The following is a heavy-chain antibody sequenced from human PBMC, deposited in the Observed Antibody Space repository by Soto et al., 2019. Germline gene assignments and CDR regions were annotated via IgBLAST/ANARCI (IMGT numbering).Heavy chain of an antibody. D-gene: IGHD1-1*01. J-gene: IGHJ6*02. CDR2: IYPGDSDT. CDR1: GXSFTXXX. CDR3: AGRVLGYYGMDV. V-gene: IGHV5-51*01. Sequence: ESLKISCKGSGXSFTXXXIGWVRXMPGKGLEWMGIIYPGDSDTRYSPSFQGKVTISADKSISTAYLQWSSLKASDTAMYYCAGRVLGYYGMDVWGQGTTVTVSS.